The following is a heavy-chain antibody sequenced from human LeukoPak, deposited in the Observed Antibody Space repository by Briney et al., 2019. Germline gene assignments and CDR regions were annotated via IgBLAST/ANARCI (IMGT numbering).Heavy chain of an antibody. CDR2: ITGDCNYI. CDR3: ARERNFYYFDY. Sequence: PGGSLRLSCAASGFTFNDYTMTWVRQAPGKGLEWVSSITGDCNYIFYADSVKGRFTISRDNAQNPLFLELNSLRGEDTAVYYCARERNFYYFDYWGQGALVTVSS. J-gene: IGHJ4*02. D-gene: IGHD3-3*01. V-gene: IGHV3-21*01. CDR1: GFTFNDYT.